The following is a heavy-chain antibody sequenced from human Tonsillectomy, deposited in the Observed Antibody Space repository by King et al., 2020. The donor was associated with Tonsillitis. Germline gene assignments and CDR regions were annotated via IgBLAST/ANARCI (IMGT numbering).Heavy chain of an antibody. Sequence: VQLVESGGGLVQPGGSLRLSCAVSGFTFSDHYIDWVRQAPGKGLEWVGLTRNKANSYTTEYAASVKGRFTISRDDSKKSVYLQMNSLKTEDTAVYYCAHSRGYYDYDELDIWGQGTMVTVS. J-gene: IGHJ3*02. V-gene: IGHV3-72*01. CDR2: TRNKANSYTT. D-gene: IGHD3-22*01. CDR3: AHSRGYYDYDELDI. CDR1: GFTFSDHY.